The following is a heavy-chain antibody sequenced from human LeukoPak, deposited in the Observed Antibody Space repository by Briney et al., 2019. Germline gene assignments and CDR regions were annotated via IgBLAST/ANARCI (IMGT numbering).Heavy chain of an antibody. CDR3: ARGSFNLYDSSGYPLDY. Sequence: GASVKVSCKASGYTFTSYDINWVRQATGQGLEWMGWINTNTGNPTYAQGFTGRFVFSLDTSVSTAYLQISSLKAEDTAVYYCARGSFNLYDSSGYPLDYWGQGTLVTVSS. D-gene: IGHD3-22*01. CDR2: INTNTGNP. CDR1: GYTFTSYD. J-gene: IGHJ4*02. V-gene: IGHV7-4-1*02.